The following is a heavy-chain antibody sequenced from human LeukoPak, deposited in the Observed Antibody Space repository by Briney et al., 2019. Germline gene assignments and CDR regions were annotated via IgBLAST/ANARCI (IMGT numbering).Heavy chain of an antibody. CDR3: ARDSTYGDYSDAFDI. D-gene: IGHD4-17*01. CDR1: GFTFSSYE. CDR2: ISSSSSTI. V-gene: IGHV3-48*01. J-gene: IGHJ3*02. Sequence: GGSLRLSCAASGFTFSSYEMNWVRQAPGKGLEWVSYISSSSSTIYYADSVKGRFTISRDNAKNSLYLQMNSLRAEDTAVYYCARDSTYGDYSDAFDIWGQGTMVTVSS.